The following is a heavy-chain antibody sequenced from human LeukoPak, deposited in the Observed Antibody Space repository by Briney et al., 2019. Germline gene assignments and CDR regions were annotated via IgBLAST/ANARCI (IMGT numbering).Heavy chain of an antibody. CDR1: GFTFSSYA. CDR2: ISYDGSNK. CDR3: ARAYSSSWYIITPMDY. D-gene: IGHD6-13*01. V-gene: IGHV3-30-3*01. J-gene: IGHJ4*02. Sequence: GRSLRLSCAASGFTFSSYAMHWVRQAPGKGLEWVAVISYDGSNKYYADSVKGRFTISRDNSKNTLYLQMNSLRAEDTAVYYCARAYSSSWYIITPMDYWGQGTLVTVSS.